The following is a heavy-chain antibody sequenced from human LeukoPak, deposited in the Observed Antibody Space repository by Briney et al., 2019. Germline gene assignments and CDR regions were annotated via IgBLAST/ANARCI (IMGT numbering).Heavy chain of an antibody. Sequence: GGTLRLSCAASGFTFSNYGLSWVRQAPGKGLEWVSGITGSGGSTYYADSVKGRFTISRDNSKNTLYLQMNSLRAEDTAIYYCERAERLLSFLKWGQGTLVTVSS. CDR3: ERAERLLSFLK. V-gene: IGHV3-23*01. J-gene: IGHJ4*02. D-gene: IGHD3-3*01. CDR1: GFTFSNYG. CDR2: ITGSGGST.